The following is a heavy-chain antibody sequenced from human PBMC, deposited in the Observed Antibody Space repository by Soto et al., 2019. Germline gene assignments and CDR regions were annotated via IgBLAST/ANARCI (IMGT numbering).Heavy chain of an antibody. CDR2: IIPFFGTA. CDR3: ARTAPMDAGDKYYYDF. CDR1: GDTFRTVG. V-gene: IGHV1-69*01. J-gene: IGHJ4*02. D-gene: IGHD3-16*01. Sequence: QVQLVQSGAEVKKTGSSVKVSCKTCGDTFRTVGISWVRQAPGQGLEWMGGIIPFFGTAEYSQKFEDRITITADESTNTVYMDLRSLTSEDTAIYYCARTAPMDAGDKYYYDFWGQGALVTFSS.